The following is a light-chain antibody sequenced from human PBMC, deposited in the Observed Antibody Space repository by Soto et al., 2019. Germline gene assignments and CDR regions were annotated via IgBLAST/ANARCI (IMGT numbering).Light chain of an antibody. J-gene: IGLJ1*01. CDR3: SSFTSGSTL. V-gene: IGLV2-14*01. CDR1: SSDVGGYNY. CDR2: EVS. Sequence: QSALTQPASVSGSPGQSITISCTGTSSDVGGYNYVCWYQQHPGKAPKLMIYEVSNRPSGVSNRFSGSKSGNTASLTISGLQAEDEADYYCSSFTSGSTLFGTGIKVTVL.